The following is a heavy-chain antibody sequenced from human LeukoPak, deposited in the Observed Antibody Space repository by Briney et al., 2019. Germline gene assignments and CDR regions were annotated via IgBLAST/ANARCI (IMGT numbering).Heavy chain of an antibody. D-gene: IGHD2-21*02. CDR1: GYTFTTYY. CDR3: ARATHTYEEYCGGDCYYYYYMDA. Sequence: PLASVKVSCKASGYTFTTYYMHWVRQAPGQGLEWMGIINPSGGSTNYAQKFQGRVTMTRDMSTSTVYMELSSLRSEDTAVYYCARATHTYEEYCGGDCYYYYYMDAWGKGTTVTVSS. J-gene: IGHJ6*03. CDR2: INPSGGST. V-gene: IGHV1-46*01.